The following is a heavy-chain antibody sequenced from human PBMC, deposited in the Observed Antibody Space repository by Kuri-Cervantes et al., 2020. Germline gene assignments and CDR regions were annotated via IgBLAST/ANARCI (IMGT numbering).Heavy chain of an antibody. CDR2: IWYDGGNK. CDR1: GFTFSSYG. V-gene: IGHV3-33*01. J-gene: IGHJ6*02. Sequence: GESLKISCAASGFTFSSYGMHWVRQAPGKGLEWVAVIWYDGGNKYYADSVKGRFTISRDNSKNTLYLQMNSLRAEDTAVYYCARAPGGYYYGMDVWGQGTTVTVSS. D-gene: IGHD3-10*01. CDR3: ARAPGGYYYGMDV.